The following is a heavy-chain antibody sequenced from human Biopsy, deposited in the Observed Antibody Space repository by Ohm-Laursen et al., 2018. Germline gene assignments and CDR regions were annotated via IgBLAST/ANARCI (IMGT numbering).Heavy chain of an antibody. V-gene: IGHV4-59*01. CDR2: INYRGNT. CDR1: GASIEDYY. Sequence: SDTLSLTCTVSGASIEDYYWTWIRQAPGKTLEWIASINYRGNTNYNPSLKSRVTMSAHTSTNRFSLKLTSVTAADTAVYYCARDKITYCTSTSCDYFGMDVWGQGTTVTVSS. CDR3: ARDKITYCTSTSCDYFGMDV. J-gene: IGHJ6*02. D-gene: IGHD2-2*01.